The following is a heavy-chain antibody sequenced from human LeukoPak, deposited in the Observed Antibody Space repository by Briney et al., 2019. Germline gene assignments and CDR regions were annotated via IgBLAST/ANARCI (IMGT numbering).Heavy chain of an antibody. D-gene: IGHD3-22*01. CDR1: GFTFDDYA. CDR3: AKSRYYDSSGYSGYFDY. V-gene: IGHV3-9*01. CDR2: ISWNSGSI. Sequence: GGSLRLSCAASGFTFDDYAMHWVRQAPGKGLEWVSDISWNSGSISYADSVKGRFTISRDNAKNSLYLQMNSLRAEDTALYYCAKSRYYDSSGYSGYFDYWGQGTLVTVSS. J-gene: IGHJ4*02.